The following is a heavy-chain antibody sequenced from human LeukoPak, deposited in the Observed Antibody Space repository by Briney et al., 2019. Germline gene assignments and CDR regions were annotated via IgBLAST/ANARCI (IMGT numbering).Heavy chain of an antibody. J-gene: IGHJ6*02. Sequence: GASVKVSCKDSGGTFRSYTISWERHAPGQGLEWIGRIIPILGIANYAQKFQGRVTITADKSTSTAYMELSSLRSEDTAVYYCARDQRLILEWLSSSRYGMDVWGQGATVTVSS. CDR2: IIPILGIA. CDR3: ARDQRLILEWLSSSRYGMDV. CDR1: GGTFRSYT. V-gene: IGHV1-69*04. D-gene: IGHD3-3*01.